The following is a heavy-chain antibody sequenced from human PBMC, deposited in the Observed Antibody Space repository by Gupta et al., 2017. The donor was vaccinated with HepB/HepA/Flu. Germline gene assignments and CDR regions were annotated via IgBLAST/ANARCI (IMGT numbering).Heavy chain of an antibody. CDR2: VHANSGGT. CDR3: ARGGDVTCRVGGDF. CDR1: GFTFNAHY. J-gene: IGHJ4*02. D-gene: IGHD3-3*01. V-gene: IGHV1-2*02. Sequence: QVQLVQSGAEVKKPGASVKVSCKAAGFTFNAHYIHWFRQAPGQGLEWMGWVHANSGGTDYAQKLRGRVTMTRDTSITTAYMELTGLTSDDTAVFYCARGGDVTCRVGGDFWGQGTLVTVSS.